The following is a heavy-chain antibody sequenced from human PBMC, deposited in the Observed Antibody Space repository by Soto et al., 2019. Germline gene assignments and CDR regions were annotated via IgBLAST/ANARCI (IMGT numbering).Heavy chain of an antibody. D-gene: IGHD3-3*01. V-gene: IGHV3-11*01. CDR2: ISSSGSTI. Sequence: GGSLRLSCAASGFTFSDYYMSWIRQAPGKGLEWVSYISSSGSTIYYADSVKGRFTISRDNAKNSLYLQMNSLRAEDTAVYYCARGLWTAFWSGYYPSEFDYWGQGTLVTVSS. J-gene: IGHJ4*02. CDR1: GFTFSDYY. CDR3: ARGLWTAFWSGYYPSEFDY.